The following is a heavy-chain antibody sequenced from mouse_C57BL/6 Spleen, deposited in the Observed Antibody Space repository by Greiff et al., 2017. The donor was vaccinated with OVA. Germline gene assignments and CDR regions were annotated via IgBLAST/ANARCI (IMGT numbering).Heavy chain of an antibody. CDR2: IDPEDGET. Sequence: VQLQQSGAELVKPGASVKLSCTASGFNITDYYMHWVKQRTEQGLEWIGRIDPEDGETNYAPKFQGKATITADTSSHTAYLPISSLTSEDSAVYYCASSVRWYIDGWGTGTSVTVSS. V-gene: IGHV14-2*01. D-gene: IGHD2-14*01. CDR1: GFNITDYY. CDR3: ASSVRWYIDG. J-gene: IGHJ1*03.